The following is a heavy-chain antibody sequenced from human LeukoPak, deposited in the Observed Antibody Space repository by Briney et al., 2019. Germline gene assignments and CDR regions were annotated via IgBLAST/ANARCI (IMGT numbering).Heavy chain of an antibody. D-gene: IGHD3-22*01. CDR2: ISAYSGNR. J-gene: IGHJ4*02. CDR3: ARDSSYYDSGDLDY. CDR1: GYTFTSYG. Sequence: ASVKVSCKASGYTFTSYGISWVRQAPGQGLEWMGWISAYSGNRNYAQKFQGRVTMTTETSTSTAYMELRSLRSDDTAVYYCARDSSYYDSGDLDYWGQGTLVTVSS. V-gene: IGHV1-18*01.